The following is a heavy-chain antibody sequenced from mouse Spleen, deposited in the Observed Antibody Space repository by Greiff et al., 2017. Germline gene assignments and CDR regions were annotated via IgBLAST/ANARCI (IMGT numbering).Heavy chain of an antibody. CDR1: GYTFTSYW. CDR2: IYPSDSET. J-gene: IGHJ3*01. Sequence: VQLQQPGAELVRPGSSVKLSCKASGYTFTSYWMDWVKQRPGQGLEWIGNIYPSDSETHYNQKFKDKATLTVDKSSSTAYMQLSSLTSEDSAVYYCARLRTGRGFAYWGQGTLVTVAA. CDR3: ARLRTGRGFAY. D-gene: IGHD4-1*01. V-gene: IGHV1-61*01.